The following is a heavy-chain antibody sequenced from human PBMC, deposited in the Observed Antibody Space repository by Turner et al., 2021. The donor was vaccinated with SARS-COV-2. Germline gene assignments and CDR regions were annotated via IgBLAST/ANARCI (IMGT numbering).Heavy chain of an antibody. CDR2: INPNSGGT. CDR3: ARSVSWLQSLTVDY. V-gene: IGHV1-2*02. D-gene: IGHD5-12*01. CDR1: GYTFAGYY. J-gene: IGHJ4*02. Sequence: QVQLVQSGAEVKKPGASVQVSCMASGYTFAGYYIHWVRQAPGQGLKWMGWINPNSGGTNYAQRFQGRVTMTGDTSISTAYMELSTLRSDDTAVYYCARSVSWLQSLTVDYWGQGTLVTVSS.